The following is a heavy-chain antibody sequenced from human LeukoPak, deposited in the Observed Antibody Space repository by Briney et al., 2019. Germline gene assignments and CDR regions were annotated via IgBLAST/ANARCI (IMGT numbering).Heavy chain of an antibody. V-gene: IGHV3-43*02. CDR2: ISGDGGST. Sequence: GGSLRLSCAASGFTFDDYAMHWVRQAPGKGLEWVSLISGDGGSTYYADSVKGRFTISRDNSKNSLYLQMNSLRTEDTALYYRAKDRYSSGWEFDYWGQGTLVTVSS. CDR1: GFTFDDYA. CDR3: AKDRYSSGWEFDY. D-gene: IGHD6-19*01. J-gene: IGHJ4*02.